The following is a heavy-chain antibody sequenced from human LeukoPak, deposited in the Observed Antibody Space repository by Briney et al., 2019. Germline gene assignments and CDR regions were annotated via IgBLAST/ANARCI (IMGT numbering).Heavy chain of an antibody. Sequence: PGGSLRLSCAASGFTFSSYAMSWVRQAPGKGLEWVSAISGSGGSTYYADSVKGRFTISRDNSKNTLYLQMNSLRAEDTAVYYCAKEDGDDFWSGYYPSFDYWGQGTLVTVSS. V-gene: IGHV3-23*01. CDR1: GFTFSSYA. D-gene: IGHD3-3*01. CDR2: ISGSGGST. J-gene: IGHJ4*02. CDR3: AKEDGDDFWSGYYPSFDY.